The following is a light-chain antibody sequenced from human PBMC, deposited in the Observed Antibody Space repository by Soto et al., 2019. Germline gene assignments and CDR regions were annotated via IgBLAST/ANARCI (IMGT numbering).Light chain of an antibody. J-gene: IGKJ4*01. V-gene: IGKV3D-7*01. CDR2: GAS. CDR3: QQDYNLPALT. Sequence: EIVMTQSPATLSLSPGERATLSCRASQSVSSSYLSWYQQKPGQAPRLLIYGASTRATGIPARFSGSRSGTDFTLTISSLQPEDFAVYYCQQDYNLPALTVGGGPKVEIK. CDR1: QSVSSSY.